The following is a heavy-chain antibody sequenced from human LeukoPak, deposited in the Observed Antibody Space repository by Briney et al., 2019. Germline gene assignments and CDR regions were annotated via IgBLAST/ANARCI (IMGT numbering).Heavy chain of an antibody. V-gene: IGHV4-39*01. J-gene: IGHJ4*02. D-gene: IGHD3-22*01. Sequence: SETLSLTCTVSGDSISTSSYYWGWIRQPPGKGLEWLGSIYYSGSTYYNPPLKSRVTISVDTSKNQFSLNLYSVTAADTAVFYCARSYYYDYRQIDYWGQGTLVTVSS. CDR2: IYYSGST. CDR1: GDSISTSSYY. CDR3: ARSYYYDYRQIDY.